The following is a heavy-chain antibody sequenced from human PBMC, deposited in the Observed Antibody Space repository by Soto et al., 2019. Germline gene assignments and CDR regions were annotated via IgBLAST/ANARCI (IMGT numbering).Heavy chain of an antibody. D-gene: IGHD6-13*01. CDR1: EFTFTSYE. CDR3: VRFGGAAAGPGDY. Sequence: EVQLVESGGGLVQPGGSLRLSCVASEFTFTSYEMNWVRQAPGKGLEWVSYISSSGTTIYYTDSVEGRFTISRDNAKKSLYLQMNSLRAEDTAVYYCVRFGGAAAGPGDYWGQGTLVTVSS. J-gene: IGHJ4*02. CDR2: ISSSGTTI. V-gene: IGHV3-48*03.